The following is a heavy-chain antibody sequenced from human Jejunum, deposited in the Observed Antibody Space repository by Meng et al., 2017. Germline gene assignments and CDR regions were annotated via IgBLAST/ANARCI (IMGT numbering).Heavy chain of an antibody. CDR3: TREFGASVLPIDY. CDR2: INGDGTIT. CDR1: GFTFINYW. Sequence: ESLKISCAASGFTFINYWVHWVRQVPGKGLMWVARINGDGTITNYVDSVKGRFTISRDNAKNTLYLQMSSLRAEDTAVYYCTREFGASVLPIDYWGQGVLVTVSS. D-gene: IGHD4/OR15-4a*01. J-gene: IGHJ4*02. V-gene: IGHV3-74*01.